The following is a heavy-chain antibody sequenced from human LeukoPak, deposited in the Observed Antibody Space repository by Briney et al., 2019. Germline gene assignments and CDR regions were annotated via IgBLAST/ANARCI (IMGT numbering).Heavy chain of an antibody. CDR1: GFTFSSYG. CDR2: MDTDGRTI. J-gene: IGHJ4*02. D-gene: IGHD3-16*02. Sequence: PGGSLRLSCAASGFTFSSYGMHWVRHGPGKGLVWVSRMDTDGRTINYADSVKGRFTISRDNAKNTLYLQMNSLTVEDTAVYYCAKAGSYRFDYWGQGTLVTVSS. V-gene: IGHV3-74*01. CDR3: AKAGSYRFDY.